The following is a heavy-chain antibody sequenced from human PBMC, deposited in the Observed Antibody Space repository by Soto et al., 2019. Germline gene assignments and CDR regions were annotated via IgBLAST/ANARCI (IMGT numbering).Heavy chain of an antibody. CDR1: GFSVNDNY. J-gene: IGHJ4*02. CDR3: TKLWGYYFES. Sequence: VSLRLSCTASGFSVNDNYMAWVRQAPGKSPEWVAVIFTRGTAHYADSVTGRFTFSRDNSKRTLNLQLNNLRAEDTAVYYCTKLWGYYFESWGQGTLVTVS. D-gene: IGHD3-22*01. CDR2: IFTRGTA. V-gene: IGHV3-53*01.